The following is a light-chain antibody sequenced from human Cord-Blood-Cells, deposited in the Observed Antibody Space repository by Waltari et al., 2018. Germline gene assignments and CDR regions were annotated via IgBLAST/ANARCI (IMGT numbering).Light chain of an antibody. CDR1: QSVSSY. J-gene: IGKJ2*01. V-gene: IGKV3-11*01. CDR2: DAS. Sequence: ELVLTQSPATPSLSPGERATLSCRASQSVSSYLAWYQQKPGQAPRLLIYDASNRATGIPARFSGSGSGTDFTLTISSLEPEDFAVYYCQQRSNWPPMYTFGQGTKLEIK. CDR3: QQRSNWPPMYT.